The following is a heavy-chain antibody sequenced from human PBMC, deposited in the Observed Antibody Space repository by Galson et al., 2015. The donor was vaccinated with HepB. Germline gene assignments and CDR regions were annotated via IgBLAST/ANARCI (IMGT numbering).Heavy chain of an antibody. CDR3: ARETDIWGNYG. D-gene: IGHD3-16*01. Sequence: SLRLSCAASAFTFSSYWVTWVRQAPGKGLEWVGSINQDGTDIYYVDSVMGRFTISRDNAKNSLYLQMNSLRVEDTAVYYCARETDIWGNYGWGQGTLVTVSS. V-gene: IGHV3-7*01. CDR2: INQDGTDI. CDR1: AFTFSSYW. J-gene: IGHJ4*02.